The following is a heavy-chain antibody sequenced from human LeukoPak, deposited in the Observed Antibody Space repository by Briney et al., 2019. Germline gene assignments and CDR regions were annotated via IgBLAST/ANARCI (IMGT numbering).Heavy chain of an antibody. CDR2: IYPGDSDT. J-gene: IGHJ3*02. CDR3: ARLDRADCSSKRCSKGSGGFDI. V-gene: IGHV5-51*01. Sequence: GESLKISCKASGYSFTNYWFGCVRQMPGKGLEWMGNIYPGDSDTRYSPSFQGQVTTSADKSISTAYLQWSSLKASDTAMYYCARLDRADCSSKRCSKGSGGFDIWGQGTMVTVSS. CDR1: GYSFTNYW. D-gene: IGHD2-2*01.